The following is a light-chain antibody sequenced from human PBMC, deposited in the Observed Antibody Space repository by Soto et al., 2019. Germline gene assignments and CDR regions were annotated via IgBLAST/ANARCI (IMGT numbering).Light chain of an antibody. CDR1: QSITANY. V-gene: IGKV3-20*01. Sequence: EIVLTQSPGTLSLSPGERATLSCRASQSITANYLAWYHQKPGQAPRLLIYGASIRATGIPDRFSGSVSGTDVTLTISGLEPEDFAVYYCQQYATSPWTFGQGTKVEIK. CDR2: GAS. CDR3: QQYATSPWT. J-gene: IGKJ1*01.